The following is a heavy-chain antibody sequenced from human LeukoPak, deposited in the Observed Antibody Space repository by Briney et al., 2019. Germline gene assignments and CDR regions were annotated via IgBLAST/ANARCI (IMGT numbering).Heavy chain of an antibody. D-gene: IGHD3-10*01. J-gene: IGHJ4*02. CDR2: INPSGGST. CDR3: ASTASPYGPFDY. CDR1: GYTFTSYY. V-gene: IGHV1-46*01. Sequence: ASVKASCKASGYTFTSYYMHWVRQAPGQGLEWMGIINPSGGSTSYAQKFQGRVTMTRDTSTSTVYMELSSLRSEDTAVYYCASTASPYGPFDYWGQGTLVTVSS.